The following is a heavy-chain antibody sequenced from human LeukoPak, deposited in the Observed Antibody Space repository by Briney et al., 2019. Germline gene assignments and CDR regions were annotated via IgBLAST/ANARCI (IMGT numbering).Heavy chain of an antibody. Sequence: SVKVSCKASGGTFSSYAISWVRQAPGQGLEWMGGIIPIFGTANYAQKFQGRVTITADKSTSTAYMELSSLRSEDTAVYYCASLPSGYPYYYYYMDVWGKGTTVTVSS. J-gene: IGHJ6*03. D-gene: IGHD5-12*01. CDR3: ASLPSGYPYYYYYMDV. V-gene: IGHV1-69*06. CDR1: GGTFSSYA. CDR2: IIPIFGTA.